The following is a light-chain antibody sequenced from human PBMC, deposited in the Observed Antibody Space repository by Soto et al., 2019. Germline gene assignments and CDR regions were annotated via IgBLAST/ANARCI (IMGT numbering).Light chain of an antibody. J-gene: IGKJ1*01. Sequence: DIQLTQSPSTLSGSVGDRVTITCRASQTSSSWLAWYQQKPGKAPKLLSYKASTLKSRVPSRFSDSGSGTELTLTISSLQPDDFATYYCEHYNSYSQAFGQGTKV. CDR1: QTSSSW. V-gene: IGKV1-5*03. CDR2: KAS. CDR3: EHYNSYSQA.